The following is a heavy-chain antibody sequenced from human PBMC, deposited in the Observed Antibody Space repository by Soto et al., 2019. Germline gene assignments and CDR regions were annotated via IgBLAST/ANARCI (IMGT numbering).Heavy chain of an antibody. V-gene: IGHV4-30-2*01. D-gene: IGHD2-21*01. Sequence: QLQLQESGSGLVKPSQTLSLTCAVSGASINGAGSSWSWMRQPPGKGRGWIGYRFSSGSTYFSPSLMGRVTISVDRPKIQFSPRLRSVTAADTAVYYCARRFQDSFQSCGVGWFDPWGQGTLVTVSS. CDR2: RFSSGST. CDR3: ARRFQDSFQSCGVGWFDP. J-gene: IGHJ5*02. CDR1: GASINGAGSS.